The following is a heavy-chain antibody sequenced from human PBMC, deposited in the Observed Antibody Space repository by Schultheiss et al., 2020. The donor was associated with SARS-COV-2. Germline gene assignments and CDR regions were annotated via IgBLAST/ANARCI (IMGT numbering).Heavy chain of an antibody. CDR1: GGSISSSSYY. D-gene: IGHD3-22*01. CDR2: INHSGST. V-gene: IGHV4-39*01. Sequence: SETLSLTCTVSGGSISSSSYYWGWIRQPPGKGLEWIGEINHSGSTNYNPSLKSRVSISVDTSKNQFSLKLSSVTAADTAVYYCATYYYDTRGFDYWGQGTLVTVSS. CDR3: ATYYYDTRGFDY. J-gene: IGHJ4*02.